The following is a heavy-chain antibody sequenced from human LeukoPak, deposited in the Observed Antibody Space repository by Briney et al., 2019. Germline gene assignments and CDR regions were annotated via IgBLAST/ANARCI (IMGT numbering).Heavy chain of an antibody. Sequence: SETLSLTCTVSGGSISSYYWSWIRQPAGKGLEWIGHIFTSGSTNYNPSLKSRVTMSLDRSRNQFSLKLSSVTAADTAVYYCARDLPDGSGRLNWFDPWGQGALVTVSS. V-gene: IGHV4-4*07. CDR2: IFTSGST. J-gene: IGHJ5*02. D-gene: IGHD3-10*01. CDR3: ARDLPDGSGRLNWFDP. CDR1: GGSISSYY.